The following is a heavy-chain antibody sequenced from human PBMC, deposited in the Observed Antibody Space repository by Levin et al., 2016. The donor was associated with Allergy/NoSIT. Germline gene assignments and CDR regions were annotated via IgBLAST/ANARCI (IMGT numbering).Heavy chain of an antibody. J-gene: IGHJ4*02. D-gene: IGHD3-10*01. CDR3: ARSHPIYYGSGSYGFDY. CDR2: ISSNGGST. Sequence: GESLKISCAASGFTFSSYAMHWVRQAPGKGLEYVSAISSNGGSTYYANSVKGRFTISRDNSKNTLYLQMGSLRAEDMAVYYCARSHPIYYGSGSYGFDYWGQGTLVTVSS. CDR1: GFTFSSYA. V-gene: IGHV3-64*01.